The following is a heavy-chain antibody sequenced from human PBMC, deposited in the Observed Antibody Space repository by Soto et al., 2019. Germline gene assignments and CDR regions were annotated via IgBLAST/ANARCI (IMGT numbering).Heavy chain of an antibody. CDR2: ISGSGGST. V-gene: IGHV3-23*01. Sequence: EVQLLESGGGLVQPGGSLRLSCAASGFTFSSYAMSWVRQAPGKGLEWVSAISGSGGSTYYADSVKGRFTISRDNSKNTRDLQMNSLRAEDTAVYYCAKDRRHSGYDCRVFDPWGQGTLVTVSS. D-gene: IGHD5-12*01. CDR3: AKDRRHSGYDCRVFDP. J-gene: IGHJ5*02. CDR1: GFTFSSYA.